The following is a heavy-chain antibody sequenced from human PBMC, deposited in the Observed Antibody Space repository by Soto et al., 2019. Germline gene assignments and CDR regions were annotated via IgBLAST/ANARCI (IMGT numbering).Heavy chain of an antibody. CDR1: GDSISNSRFY. J-gene: IGHJ4*02. CDR3: ARSDGRY. Sequence: PSETLSLTCSVSGDSISNSRFYWAWIRQPPGEGLEWIGSIYHTGNAYYNPSLKSRVTISVDKSKNQFSLKLSSVTAADTAVYYCARSDGRYWGQGTLVTVSS. CDR2: IYHTGNA. V-gene: IGHV4-39*07.